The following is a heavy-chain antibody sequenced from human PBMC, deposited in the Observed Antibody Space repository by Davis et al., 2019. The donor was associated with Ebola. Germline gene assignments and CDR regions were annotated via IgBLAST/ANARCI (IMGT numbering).Heavy chain of an antibody. V-gene: IGHV3-48*02. CDR3: VRDYLFALDI. CDR1: GFTFSSYT. Sequence: GESLKISCAASGFTFSSYTMNWVRQAPGKGLEWVSYIGTRGDPTVYADSVKGRSTVSRDDANNSLSLLMNSLRDEDTAIYYCVRDYLFALDIWGQGTMVTVSS. J-gene: IGHJ3*02. CDR2: IGTRGDPT.